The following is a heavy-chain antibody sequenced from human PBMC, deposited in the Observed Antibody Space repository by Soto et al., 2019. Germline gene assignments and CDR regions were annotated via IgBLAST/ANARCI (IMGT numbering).Heavy chain of an antibody. V-gene: IGHV5-51*01. CDR1: GYTFTNYW. CDR3: AASIFYYGMDV. J-gene: IGHJ6*02. Sequence: GDSLKISCKGSGYTFTNYWIGWVRQMPGKGPEWMGIIYPGDSDTKYNPSFQGQVTISADKSITTTYLQWSSLKASDTAIYYCAASIFYYGMDVWGQGTTVTVSS. CDR2: IYPGDSDT.